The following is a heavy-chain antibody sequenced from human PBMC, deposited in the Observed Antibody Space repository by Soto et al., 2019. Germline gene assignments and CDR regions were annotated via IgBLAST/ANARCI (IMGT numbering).Heavy chain of an antibody. D-gene: IGHD2-2*01. CDR1: GFSLSTSGVG. V-gene: IGHV2-5*02. Sequence: QITLKESGPTLVKPTQPLTLTCTFSGFSLSTSGVGVGWIRQPPGKALEWLALIYWDDDKRYSPSLKSRLTITKHTSKNQVVLTMTNMDPVDTATYYCAHSSYQLHDMGWFDPWGQGTLVTVSS. CDR3: AHSSYQLHDMGWFDP. J-gene: IGHJ5*02. CDR2: IYWDDDK.